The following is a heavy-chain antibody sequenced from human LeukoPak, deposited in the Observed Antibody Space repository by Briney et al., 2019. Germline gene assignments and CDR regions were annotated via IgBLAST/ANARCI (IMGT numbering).Heavy chain of an antibody. CDR3: ARVGYDYSNY. CDR1: GGSFSGYY. D-gene: IGHD5-12*01. J-gene: IGHJ4*02. Sequence: SETLSLTCAVYGGSFSGYYWSWIRQPPGKGLEWIGEINHSGSTNYNPSLKSRVTISVDTSKNQFSLKLSSVTAADTAVYYCARVGYDYSNYWGQGTLVTVSS. V-gene: IGHV4-34*01. CDR2: INHSGST.